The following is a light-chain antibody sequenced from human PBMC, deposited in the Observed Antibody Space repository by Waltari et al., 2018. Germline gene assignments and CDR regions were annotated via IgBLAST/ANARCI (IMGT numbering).Light chain of an antibody. V-gene: IGKV4-1*01. CDR1: QSVLYNSNNKNY. CDR3: QQYYSTPRT. J-gene: IGKJ1*01. Sequence: DIVMTQSPDSLAVSLGERATINCKSSQSVLYNSNNKNYLAWYQQKPGQPPKLLIYWASARQSGVPDRFRGGGSGTDFTLPISSLQAEDVAVYYCQQYYSTPRTFGQGTKVEIK. CDR2: WAS.